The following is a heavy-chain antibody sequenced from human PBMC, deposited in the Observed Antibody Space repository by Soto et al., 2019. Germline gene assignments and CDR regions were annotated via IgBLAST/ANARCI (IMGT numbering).Heavy chain of an antibody. CDR3: ARQEGYTSGCQGY. V-gene: IGHV4-39*01. CDR1: GGSISSSDYY. CDR2: IYYSGRT. Sequence: PSETLSLTCSVSGGSISSSDYYWGWIRQPPGEGLEWIGSIYYSGRTNYNPSLKSRVTTSLDTSKNQFSLKLSSVTAADTAVYYCARQEGYTSGCQGYWGQGTLVTVSS. J-gene: IGHJ4*02. D-gene: IGHD6-19*01.